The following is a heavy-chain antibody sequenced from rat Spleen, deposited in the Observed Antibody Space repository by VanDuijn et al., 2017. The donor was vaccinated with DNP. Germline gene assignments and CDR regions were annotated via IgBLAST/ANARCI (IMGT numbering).Heavy chain of an antibody. D-gene: IGHD4-3*01. J-gene: IGHJ2*01. CDR2: IGSDGYAP. Sequence: EVQLVESGGGLVQPGRSLKLSCVASGFTFNNYWMTWIRQVPGKGLEWVAYIGSDGYAPYYGVSVKGRFTISRDNAKSTLYLQMNSLRSEDMATYYCVRWNSGHFDYWGQGVMVTVSS. V-gene: IGHV5-31*01. CDR3: VRWNSGHFDY. CDR1: GFTFNNYW.